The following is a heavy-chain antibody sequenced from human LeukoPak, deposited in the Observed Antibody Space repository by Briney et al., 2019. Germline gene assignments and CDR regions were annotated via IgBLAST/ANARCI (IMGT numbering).Heavy chain of an antibody. CDR2: INHSGST. J-gene: IGHJ5*02. CDR1: GGSFSGYY. V-gene: IGHV4-34*01. CDR3: ARWYYYDSSGYSAFDP. D-gene: IGHD3-22*01. Sequence: PSETLSLTCAVYGGSFSGYYWSWIRQPPGKGLEWIGEINHSGSTNYNPSLKSRVTISVDTSKNQFSLKLSSVTAADTAVYYCARWYYYDSSGYSAFDPWGQGTLVTVSS.